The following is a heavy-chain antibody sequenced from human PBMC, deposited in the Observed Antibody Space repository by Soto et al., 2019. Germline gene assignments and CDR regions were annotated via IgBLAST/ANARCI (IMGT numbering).Heavy chain of an antibody. D-gene: IGHD5-12*01. Sequence: VQLLESGGGLVQPGGSLRLSCAAPGFAFSNYAMSWVRQAPGKGLEWVSAISGSGGNTYYADSVKGRFTISRDNSKNTLYLQMSLLRAEDTAIYYCARDQGSIVTSIFFYWGQGTLVTVSS. CDR1: GFAFSNYA. CDR3: ARDQGSIVTSIFFY. V-gene: IGHV3-23*01. J-gene: IGHJ4*02. CDR2: ISGSGGNT.